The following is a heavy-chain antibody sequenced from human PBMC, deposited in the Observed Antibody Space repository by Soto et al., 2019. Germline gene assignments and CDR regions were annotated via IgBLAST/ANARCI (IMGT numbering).Heavy chain of an antibody. V-gene: IGHV1-69*06. CDR3: ASRPGIAAAGTNAFDY. J-gene: IGHJ4*02. CDR1: GGTFSSYA. CDR2: IIPIFGTA. Sequence: SVKVSCKASGGTFSSYAISWVRQAPGQGLEWMGVIIPIFGTANYAQKFQGRVTITADKSASTAYMELSSLRSEDTAVYYCASRPGIAAAGTNAFDYWGQGTLVTVSS. D-gene: IGHD6-13*01.